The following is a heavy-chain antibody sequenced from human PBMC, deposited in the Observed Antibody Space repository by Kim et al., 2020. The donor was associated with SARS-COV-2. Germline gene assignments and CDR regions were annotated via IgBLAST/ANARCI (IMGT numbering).Heavy chain of an antibody. Sequence: GGSLRLSCAASGFTFSSYAMHWVRQAPGKGLEWVAVISYDGSNKYYADSVKGRFTISRDNSKNTLYLQMNSLRAEDTAVYYCARDSRPEKSSPGGYWGQGTLVTVSS. J-gene: IGHJ4*02. CDR2: ISYDGSNK. CDR1: GFTFSSYA. V-gene: IGHV3-30-3*01. CDR3: ARDSRPEKSSPGGY. D-gene: IGHD6-13*01.